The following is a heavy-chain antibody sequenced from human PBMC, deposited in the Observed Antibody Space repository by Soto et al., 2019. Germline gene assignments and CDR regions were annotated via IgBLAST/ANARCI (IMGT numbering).Heavy chain of an antibody. J-gene: IGHJ4*02. CDR1: GDSISSTDW. D-gene: IGHD2-15*01. CDR2: IDYSGRT. Sequence: SETLSLTCVVSGDSISSTDWWNWVRQSPGKGLEWIGEIDYSGRTRYNPSLKSRATLSIDKSENHFSLSLSSVTAADTAVYYCAGVDCSRGYCYLDFWGQGTLVTVSS. CDR3: AGVDCSRGYCYLDF. V-gene: IGHV4-4*02.